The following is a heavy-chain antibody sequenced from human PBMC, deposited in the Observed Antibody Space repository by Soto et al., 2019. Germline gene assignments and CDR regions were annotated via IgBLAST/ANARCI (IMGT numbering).Heavy chain of an antibody. CDR3: AKGPWSTLLQGYFHF. V-gene: IGHV3-23*01. CDR2: IIDSGGST. Sequence: PGGSLRLSCAASGFTFSSCAMGWVRQAPGKGLEWVSDIIDSGGSTYYADSVRGRFTISRDTSKNTLYLQMNSLRAEDTALYYCAKGPWSTLLQGYFHFWGQGTLVNVSS. D-gene: IGHD2-21*01. J-gene: IGHJ4*02. CDR1: GFTFSSCA.